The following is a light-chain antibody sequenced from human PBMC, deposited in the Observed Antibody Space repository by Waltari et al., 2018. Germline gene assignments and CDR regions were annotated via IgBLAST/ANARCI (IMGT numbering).Light chain of an antibody. CDR1: QSVSSN. Sequence: EIVMTQSPVTLSVSPGERATLSCRASQSVSSNLAWYQQKPGQSPRLHIYGASTRATGIPARFSGSGSGTEFTLTISSLQSEDFAVYYCQQYNNWPPWTFGQGTKVEIK. J-gene: IGKJ1*01. CDR3: QQYNNWPPWT. V-gene: IGKV3-15*01. CDR2: GAS.